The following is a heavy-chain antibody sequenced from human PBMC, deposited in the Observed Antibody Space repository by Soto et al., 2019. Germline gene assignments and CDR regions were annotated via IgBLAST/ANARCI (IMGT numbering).Heavy chain of an antibody. D-gene: IGHD6-13*01. CDR2: ISGSGGST. Sequence: EVQLLESGGGLVQPGGSLRLSCAASGSIFSSYAMSWVRQAPGKGLEWVSAISGSGGSTYYADSVKGRFTISRDNSKNTLYLQMTSLRAEDTVVYYCAKVGPIAAAGVDYWGQGTLVTVSS. J-gene: IGHJ4*02. CDR1: GSIFSSYA. CDR3: AKVGPIAAAGVDY. V-gene: IGHV3-23*01.